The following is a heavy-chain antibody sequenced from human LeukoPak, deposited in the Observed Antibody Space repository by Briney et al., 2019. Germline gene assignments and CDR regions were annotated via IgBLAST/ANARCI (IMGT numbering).Heavy chain of an antibody. D-gene: IGHD6-19*01. Sequence: PGGSLRLSCAASGLTFSSYATNWVRQAPGKGLEWVSAISGSGGSTYYADSVKGRFTISRDNSKNTLYLQMNSLRAEDTAVYYCAKDSRRVAGTSDYWGQGTLVTVSS. CDR3: AKDSRRVAGTSDY. CDR2: ISGSGGST. CDR1: GLTFSSYA. J-gene: IGHJ4*02. V-gene: IGHV3-23*01.